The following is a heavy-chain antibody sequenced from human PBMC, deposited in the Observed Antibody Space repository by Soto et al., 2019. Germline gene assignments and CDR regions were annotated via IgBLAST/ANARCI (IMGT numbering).Heavy chain of an antibody. J-gene: IGHJ4*02. V-gene: IGHV2-5*02. D-gene: IGHD2-15*01. CDR2: IYWDDDK. CDR3: AHRPSYCSGGSCYSGFDY. CDR1: GFSLSTSGVG. Sequence: QITLKESGPTLVKPTQTLTLTCTFSGFSLSTSGVGVGWIRQPPGKALEWLALIYWDDDKRYSPSLKSRLTLTKDTSKNQVVLTKTNMDPVDTATYYCAHRPSYCSGGSCYSGFDYWGQGTLVTVSS.